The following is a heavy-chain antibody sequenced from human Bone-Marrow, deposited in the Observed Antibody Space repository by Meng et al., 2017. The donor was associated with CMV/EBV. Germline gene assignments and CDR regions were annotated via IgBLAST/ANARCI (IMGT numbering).Heavy chain of an antibody. CDR2: IGDRGRVT. J-gene: IGHJ6*02. CDR3: ERHILTSAYYYYGSMDD. CDR1: GFTFNKYE. Sequence: GSLKIACGLPGFTFNKYEMNWVRQAPGKGLEWISYIGDRGRVTYYADSVKGRFIISRNSAKKSLFLQMNSLRVEDTAISYCERHILTSAYYYYGSMDDWRPRDTV. D-gene: IGHD3-16*01. V-gene: IGHV3-48*03.